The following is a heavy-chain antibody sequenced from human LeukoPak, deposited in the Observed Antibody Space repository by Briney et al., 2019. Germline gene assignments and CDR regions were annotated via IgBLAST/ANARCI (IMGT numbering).Heavy chain of an antibody. CDR3: AREGIAGSFDY. D-gene: IGHD6-13*01. CDR1: GFTFTRHW. Sequence: GGSLRLSCVTSGFTFTRHWMTWVRQAPGKGLEWVSAISGSGGSTYYADSVKGRFTISRDNSKNTLYLQMNSLRAEDTAVYYCAREGIAGSFDYWGQGTLVTVSS. V-gene: IGHV3-23*01. CDR2: ISGSGGST. J-gene: IGHJ4*02.